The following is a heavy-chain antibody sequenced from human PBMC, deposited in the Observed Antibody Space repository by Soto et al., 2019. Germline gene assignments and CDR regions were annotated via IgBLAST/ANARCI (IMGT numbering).Heavy chain of an antibody. V-gene: IGHV3-30*18. CDR2: ISYDGSNK. Sequence: GGSLRLSCAASGFTFSSYGMHWVRQAPGKGLEWVAVISYDGSNKYYADSVKGRFTISRDNSKNTLYLQMNSLRAEDTAVYYCAKEGGGITGTTGVFDYWGQGTLVTVSS. D-gene: IGHD1-7*01. J-gene: IGHJ4*02. CDR3: AKEGGGITGTTGVFDY. CDR1: GFTFSSYG.